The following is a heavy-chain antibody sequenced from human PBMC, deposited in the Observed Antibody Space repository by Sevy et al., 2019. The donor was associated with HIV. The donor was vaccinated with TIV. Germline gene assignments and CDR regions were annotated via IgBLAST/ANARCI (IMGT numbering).Heavy chain of an antibody. J-gene: IGHJ4*02. Sequence: ASVKVSCKVSGYTLTKLSMHWVRQAPGKGLEWMGRFDPEDGETIYAQKFQGRVTMTEDTSTDTAYIEISSLGYEDTAVYYCASAREYYEDSSGYLDYWGQGTLVTVSS. CDR1: GYTLTKLS. CDR3: ASAREYYEDSSGYLDY. V-gene: IGHV1-24*01. CDR2: FDPEDGET. D-gene: IGHD3-22*01.